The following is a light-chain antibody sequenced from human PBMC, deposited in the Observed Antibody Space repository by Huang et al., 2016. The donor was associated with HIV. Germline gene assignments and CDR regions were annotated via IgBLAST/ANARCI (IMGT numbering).Light chain of an antibody. J-gene: IGKJ3*01. CDR1: QSVRNF. CDR3: QQRYNWPPFT. Sequence: EILLTQSPATLSLSPGERATLSCRASQSVRNFLAWYQQSPGQPPRRLIYDASTRATGIPDRFSGSGSDTDFTLTISSLEPEDFAVYYCQQRYNWPPFTFGPGTKVDLK. V-gene: IGKV3-11*01. CDR2: DAS.